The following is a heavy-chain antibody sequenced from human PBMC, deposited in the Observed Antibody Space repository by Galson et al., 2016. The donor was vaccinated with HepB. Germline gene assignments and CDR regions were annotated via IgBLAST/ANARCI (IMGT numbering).Heavy chain of an antibody. CDR1: GFTFSNYS. J-gene: IGHJ4*02. Sequence: SLRLSCAASGFTFSNYSMNWVRQAPGKGLEWVSSISSSNTYIYYADSVKGRFTISRDNAKNSLYLQMSSLRVEDTAVYYCAREPPYCSSTSCQIDYWGQGTLVTASS. CDR3: AREPPYCSSTSCQIDY. D-gene: IGHD2-2*01. CDR2: ISSSNTYI. V-gene: IGHV3-21*01.